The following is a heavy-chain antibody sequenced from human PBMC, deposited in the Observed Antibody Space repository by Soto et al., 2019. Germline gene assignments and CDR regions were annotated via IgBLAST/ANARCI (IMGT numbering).Heavy chain of an antibody. V-gene: IGHV3-21*01. CDR3: ARSPPWTPLFRGGMDV. Sequence: EVPLVESGGGLVKPGGSLRLSCVASGFTFSTFSMNWVRQAPGKGLEWVSSISSTSSNVYHADSLQGRFTISRDNAQNSLVLQRNSLRAEDTAVYYCARSPPWTPLFRGGMDVWGQGTTVIVAS. D-gene: IGHD5-12*01. J-gene: IGHJ6*02. CDR1: GFTFSTFS. CDR2: ISSTSSNV.